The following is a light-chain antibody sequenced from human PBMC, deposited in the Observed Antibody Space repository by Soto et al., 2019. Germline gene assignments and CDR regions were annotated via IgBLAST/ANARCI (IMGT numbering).Light chain of an antibody. CDR1: QGISSY. CDR2: AAS. J-gene: IGKJ2*01. CDR3: QKLNVSPPT. V-gene: IGKV1-9*01. Sequence: IQLTQSPSSLSASVGDRVTITCRASQGISSYLAWYQQKPGKAPKLLIYAASTLQSGVPSRFSGSGSGTVFPLTIITPKPEVFTTYSLQKLNVSPPTLGQGTKLDTK.